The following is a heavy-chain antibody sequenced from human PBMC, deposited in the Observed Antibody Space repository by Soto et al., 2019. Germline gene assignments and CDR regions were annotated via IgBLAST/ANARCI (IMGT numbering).Heavy chain of an antibody. Sequence: GGSLRLSCAASGFTFSNAWMSWVRQAPGKGLEWVGRIKSKTDGGTTDYAAPVKGRFTISRDDSKNTLYLQMNSLKTESTPVYYCTPRHIVGATTDYWGQGTLVTVSS. J-gene: IGHJ4*02. D-gene: IGHD1-26*01. CDR3: TPRHIVGATTDY. V-gene: IGHV3-15*01. CDR2: IKSKTDGGTT. CDR1: GFTFSNAW.